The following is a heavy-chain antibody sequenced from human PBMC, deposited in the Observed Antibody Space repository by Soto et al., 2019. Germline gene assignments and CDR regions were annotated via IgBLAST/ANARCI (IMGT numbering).Heavy chain of an antibody. CDR3: VKERLAPGFAH. CDR1: LFTFSSYS. CDR2: VSATAGTT. J-gene: IGHJ4*02. D-gene: IGHD6-19*01. Sequence: GWSLRLSCAAALFTFSSYSVNWVRQAPGKWLEWVSLVSATAGTTYYTDSVKGRFTISRDNSRNTVYLQMNSLREHDKHVYYCVKERLAPGFAHWAQGTLVSVYX. V-gene: IGHV3-23*01.